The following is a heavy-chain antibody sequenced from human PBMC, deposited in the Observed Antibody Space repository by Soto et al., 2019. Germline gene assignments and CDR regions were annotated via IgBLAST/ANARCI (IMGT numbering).Heavy chain of an antibody. CDR3: AKVYWERSRYYYYGMDV. D-gene: IGHD1-26*01. J-gene: IGHJ6*02. CDR1: GFTFSSYG. V-gene: IGHV3-30*18. CDR2: ISYDGSNK. Sequence: PGGSLRLSCAASGFTFSSYGMHWVRQAPGKGLEWVAVISYDGSNKYYADSVKGRFTISRDNSKNTLYLQMNSLRAEDTAVYYCAKVYWERSRYYYYGMDVWGQGTTVTVSS.